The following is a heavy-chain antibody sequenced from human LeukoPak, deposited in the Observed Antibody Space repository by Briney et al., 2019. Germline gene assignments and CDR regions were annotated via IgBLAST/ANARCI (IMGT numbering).Heavy chain of an antibody. Sequence: GASVKVSCKASGYTFTSYDINWVRQAPGQGLEWMGWINPNSGGTNYAQKFQGRVTMTRDTSISTAYMELSRLRSDDTAVYYCARGNWNLPFDYWGQGTLVTVSS. D-gene: IGHD1-7*01. CDR2: INPNSGGT. CDR3: ARGNWNLPFDY. CDR1: GYTFTSYD. V-gene: IGHV1-2*02. J-gene: IGHJ4*02.